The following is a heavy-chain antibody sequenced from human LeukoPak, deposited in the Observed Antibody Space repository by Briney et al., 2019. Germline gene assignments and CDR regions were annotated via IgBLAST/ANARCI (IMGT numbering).Heavy chain of an antibody. CDR3: ARDLLNEGNHLDY. V-gene: IGHV4-34*01. Sequence: SETLSLTCAVCGGSFSGYYWSWIRQPPGKGLEWIGEINHSGSTNYNPSLKSRVTISVDTSKNQFSLKLSSVTAADTAVYYCARDLLNEGNHLDYWGQGTLVTVSS. J-gene: IGHJ4*02. CDR1: GGSFSGYY. D-gene: IGHD4-23*01. CDR2: INHSGST.